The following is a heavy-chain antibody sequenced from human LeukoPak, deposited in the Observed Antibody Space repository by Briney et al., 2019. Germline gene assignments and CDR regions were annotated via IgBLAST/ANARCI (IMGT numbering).Heavy chain of an antibody. CDR3: AKGALIEWSTPIDF. CDR2: IWNDGNEK. CDR1: GFTVSSYG. Sequence: GGSLRLSCEASGFTVSSYGIHWVRQAPGKGLEWVAVIWNDGNEKHYADSVKGRFTISRDNSRNTVYLQMNSLRAEDAAMYYCAKGALIEWSTPIDFWGQGTLVTVSS. J-gene: IGHJ4*02. D-gene: IGHD3-3*01. V-gene: IGHV3-33*03.